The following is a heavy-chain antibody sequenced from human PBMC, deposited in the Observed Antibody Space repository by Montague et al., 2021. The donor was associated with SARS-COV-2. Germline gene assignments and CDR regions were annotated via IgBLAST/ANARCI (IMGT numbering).Heavy chain of an antibody. CDR1: GFSLSTSGMC. CDR3: ARRTYDILTGYDYGMDV. CDR2: IDWDDDK. D-gene: IGHD3-9*01. Sequence: PAPVKPTQTLTLTCTFSGFSLSTSGMCVSWIRQPPGKALEWLARIDWDDDKYYSTSLKTRLTISKGTSKNQVVLTMTNMDPVDTATYYCARRTYDILTGYDYGMDVWGQGTTVTVSS. J-gene: IGHJ6*02. V-gene: IGHV2-70*11.